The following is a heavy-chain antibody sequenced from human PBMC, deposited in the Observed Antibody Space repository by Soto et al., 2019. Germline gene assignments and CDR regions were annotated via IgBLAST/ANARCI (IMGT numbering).Heavy chain of an antibody. CDR3: ARDAFEIYYKFGLDV. J-gene: IGHJ6*02. D-gene: IGHD3-10*01. CDR1: GFSFSDYE. CDR2: ISSSGGTM. V-gene: IGHV3-48*03. Sequence: GSLRLSCAASGFSFSDYEMNWVRQTPGKGLEWLSYISSSGGTMKYADSVKGRFTISRDNAKNSLYLQMHSLRADDTAVYYCARDAFEIYYKFGLDVWGQGTPVTVSS.